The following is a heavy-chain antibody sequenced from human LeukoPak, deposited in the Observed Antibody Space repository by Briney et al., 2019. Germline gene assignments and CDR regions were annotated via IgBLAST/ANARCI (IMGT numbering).Heavy chain of an antibody. J-gene: IGHJ4*02. CDR3: ARDKGVEESPDH. CDR1: GFSFSSYW. CDR2: INSDGSST. D-gene: IGHD2-8*01. V-gene: IGHV3-74*01. Sequence: GGSLRLSCAASGFSFSSYWMHWVRQAPGKGLVWVSRINSDGSSTSYADFVKGRFTISRDNAKNTLYLQMNSLRAEDTAVYYCARDKGVEESPDHWGQGTLVTVSS.